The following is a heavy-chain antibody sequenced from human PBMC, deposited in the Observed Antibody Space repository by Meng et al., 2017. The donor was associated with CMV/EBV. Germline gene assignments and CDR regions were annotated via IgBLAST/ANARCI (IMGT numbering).Heavy chain of an antibody. V-gene: IGHV4-59*01. J-gene: IGHJ5*02. D-gene: IGHD5-12*01. CDR2: IYYSGGT. Sequence: SETLSLTCTVSGGSISSYYWSWIRQPPGKGLEWIGYIYYSGGTNYNPSLKSRVTISVDTSKNQFSLKLSSVTAADTAVYYCARDVATIGNWFDPWGQGTLVTVSS. CDR1: GGSISSYY. CDR3: ARDVATIGNWFDP.